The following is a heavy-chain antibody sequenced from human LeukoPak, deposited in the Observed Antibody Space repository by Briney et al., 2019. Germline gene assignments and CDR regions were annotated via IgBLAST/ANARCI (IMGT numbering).Heavy chain of an antibody. V-gene: IGHV4-34*01. D-gene: IGHD6-6*01. Sequence: SETLSLTCAVYGGSFSGYYWSWIRRPPGKGLEWIGEINHSGSTNYNPSLKSRVTISVDTSKNQFSLKLSSVTAADTAVYYCARGCKQLVSRYYYYYYMDVWGKGTTVTVSS. J-gene: IGHJ6*03. CDR1: GGSFSGYY. CDR2: INHSGST. CDR3: ARGCKQLVSRYYYYYYMDV.